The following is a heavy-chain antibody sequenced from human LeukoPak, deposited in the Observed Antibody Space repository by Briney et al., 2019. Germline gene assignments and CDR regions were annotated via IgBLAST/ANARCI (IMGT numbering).Heavy chain of an antibody. Sequence: PGGSLRLSCAASGFTFSSYGMHWVRQAPGKGLEWVAVISYDGSNKYYADSVKGRFTISRDNSKNTLYLQMNSLRAEDTAVYYCAKDHLKWELYAFDIWGQGTMVTVSS. D-gene: IGHD1-26*01. J-gene: IGHJ3*02. CDR1: GFTFSSYG. CDR2: ISYDGSNK. CDR3: AKDHLKWELYAFDI. V-gene: IGHV3-30*18.